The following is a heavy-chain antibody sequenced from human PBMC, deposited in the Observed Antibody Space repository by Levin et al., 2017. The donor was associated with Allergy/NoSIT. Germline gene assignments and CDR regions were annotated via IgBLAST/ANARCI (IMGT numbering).Heavy chain of an antibody. CDR3: ARVASTTIGNWFDP. D-gene: IGHD2/OR15-2a*01. Sequence: SQTLSLTCSVSGDSISSGGYYWSWIRQRPGKGLEWVGYIYYSGRAYYSASLQSRVTISIETAKNHFSLELNSVTAADPAVYYCARVASTTIGNWFDPWGQGTLVTVSS. CDR1: GDSISSGGYY. J-gene: IGHJ5*02. V-gene: IGHV4-31*03. CDR2: IYYSGRA.